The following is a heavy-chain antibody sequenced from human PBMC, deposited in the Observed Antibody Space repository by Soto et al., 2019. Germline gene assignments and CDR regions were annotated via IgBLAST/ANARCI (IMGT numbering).Heavy chain of an antibody. J-gene: IGHJ4*02. CDR2: IYYSGST. CDR1: GGSISGYF. V-gene: IGHV4-59*01. D-gene: IGHD1-26*01. Sequence: SETLSLTCTVSGGSISGYFWRWIRQPPGQGLEWIGYIYYSGSTTYNPSPKSRVTISVDTSKNQFSLKVSYVTAADTAVYYCASVNENIVGARWSYYFDYWGQGALVTVS. CDR3: ASVNENIVGARWSYYFDY.